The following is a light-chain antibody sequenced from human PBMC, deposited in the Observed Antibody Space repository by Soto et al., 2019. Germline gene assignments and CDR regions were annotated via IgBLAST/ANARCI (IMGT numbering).Light chain of an antibody. Sequence: QSVLTQPASVSGSPGQSITISCTGTSSDVGGYNYVSWYQQHPGKAPKLMIYDVSNRPSGVSNRFPGSKSGNTASLTISGLQAEDEADYYCSSYTSSSTLLFGTGTKVTVL. CDR3: SSYTSSSTLL. V-gene: IGLV2-14*01. J-gene: IGLJ1*01. CDR2: DVS. CDR1: SSDVGGYNY.